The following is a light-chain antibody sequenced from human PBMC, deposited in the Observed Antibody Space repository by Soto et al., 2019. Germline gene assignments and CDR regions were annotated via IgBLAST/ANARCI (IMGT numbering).Light chain of an antibody. V-gene: IGKV3-20*01. J-gene: IGKJ2*01. CDR2: GAS. CDR3: QQYGSSPRSYT. Sequence: EIVLTQSPGTLSLSPGERATLSCRASQSVSSSYLAWYQQKPGQAPRLLIYGASSRATGIPDRFSGSGSGTDFTLTISRLEPEDFAVYYCQQYGSSPRSYTFGQGTKREIK. CDR1: QSVSSSY.